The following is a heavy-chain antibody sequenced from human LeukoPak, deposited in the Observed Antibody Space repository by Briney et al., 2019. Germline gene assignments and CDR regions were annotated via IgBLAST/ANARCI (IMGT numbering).Heavy chain of an antibody. CDR1: GGSFSGYC. D-gene: IGHD2-2*01. CDR3: ARRGSVPAAMPYDY. J-gene: IGHJ4*02. V-gene: IGHV4-34*01. Sequence: SETLSLICAVYGGSFSGYCWSWIRQPPGKGLEWIGEINHSGSTNYNPSLKSRVTISVDTSKNQFSLKLSSVTAADTAVYYCARRGSVPAAMPYDYWGQGTLVTVSS. CDR2: INHSGST.